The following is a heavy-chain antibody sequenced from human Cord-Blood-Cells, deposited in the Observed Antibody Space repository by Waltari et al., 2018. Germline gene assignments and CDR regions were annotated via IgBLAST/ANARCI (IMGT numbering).Heavy chain of an antibody. CDR1: GYSFTSYW. Sequence: EVQLVQSGAEVKKPGESLKISCKGSGYSFTSYWIGWVRQLPGKGLEWLGRLDPGDCDTGYRPSFQGQVTISADKSISTAYLQWSSLKASDTAMYYCARTSSPYSSPDYWGQGTLVTVSS. J-gene: IGHJ4*02. V-gene: IGHV5-51*01. CDR2: LDPGDCDT. D-gene: IGHD6-13*01. CDR3: ARTSSPYSSPDY.